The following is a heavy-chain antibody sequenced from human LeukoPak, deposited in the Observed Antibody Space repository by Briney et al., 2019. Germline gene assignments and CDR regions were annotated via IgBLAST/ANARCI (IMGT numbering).Heavy chain of an antibody. CDR1: GGSIRNGSYY. Sequence: SETLSLTCTVSGGSIRNGSYYWAWIRQPPGEGLEWIGNIYYSESTSYNPSLKSRVTIAVDTSKNQFSLNLNSVAAADTAVYYCAVPIVDIYTVDAFHIWGQGTMVTVSS. V-gene: IGHV4-39*07. J-gene: IGHJ3*02. CDR2: IYYSEST. D-gene: IGHD2-2*03. CDR3: AVPIVDIYTVDAFHI.